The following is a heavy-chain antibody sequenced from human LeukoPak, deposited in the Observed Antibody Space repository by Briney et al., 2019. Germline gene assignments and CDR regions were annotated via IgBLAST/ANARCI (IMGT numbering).Heavy chain of an antibody. V-gene: IGHV3-48*03. CDR3: ARVSYGDYHVDY. CDR1: GFTFSSYE. D-gene: IGHD4-17*01. CDR2: ISSSGSTI. J-gene: IGHJ4*02. Sequence: PGGSLRLSCAASGFTFSSYEMNWVRQAPGKGLEWVSYISSSGSTIYYADSVKGRFTISRDNAKNPLYLRMNSLRAEDTAVYYCARVSYGDYHVDYWGQGTLVTVSS.